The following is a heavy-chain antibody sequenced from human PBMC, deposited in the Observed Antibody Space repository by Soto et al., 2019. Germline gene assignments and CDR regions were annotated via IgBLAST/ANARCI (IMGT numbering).Heavy chain of an antibody. CDR3: AHLRGYCSSTSCPRGAFDI. Sequence: PSETLSLTCTVSGGSIIRGGYYWIWIRQHPGKGLEWIGYIYYSGSTYYDPSLKSRVTISVDTSKNQFSLKLSSVTAADTAVYYCAHLRGYCSSTSCPRGAFDIWGQGTMVTVSS. CDR1: GGSIIRGGYY. J-gene: IGHJ3*02. D-gene: IGHD2-2*01. CDR2: IYYSGST. V-gene: IGHV4-31*03.